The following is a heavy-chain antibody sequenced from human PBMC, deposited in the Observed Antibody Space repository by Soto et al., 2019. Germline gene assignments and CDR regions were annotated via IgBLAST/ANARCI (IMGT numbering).Heavy chain of an antibody. Sequence: ASVKVSCKASGYTFTSYGISWVRQAPGQGLEWMGWISAYNGNTNYAQKLQGRVTMTTDTSTSTAYMELRSLRSDDTAVYYCARVSSIVGATKNFDYWGQGTLVTSPQ. CDR2: ISAYNGNT. V-gene: IGHV1-18*04. CDR3: ARVSSIVGATKNFDY. CDR1: GYTFTSYG. D-gene: IGHD1-26*01. J-gene: IGHJ4*02.